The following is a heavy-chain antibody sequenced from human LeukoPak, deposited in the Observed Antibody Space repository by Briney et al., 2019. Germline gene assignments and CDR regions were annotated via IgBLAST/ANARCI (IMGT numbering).Heavy chain of an antibody. CDR2: ISWNSGSI. CDR1: GFTFDDYA. CDR3: ATGITGTTSPFDY. Sequence: GGSLRLSCAASGFTFDDYAMHWVRQAPGKGLEWVSGISWNSGSIGYADSVKGRFTISRDNAKNSLYLQMNSPRAEDTALYYCATGITGTTSPFDYWGQGTLVTVSS. D-gene: IGHD1-7*01. J-gene: IGHJ4*02. V-gene: IGHV3-9*01.